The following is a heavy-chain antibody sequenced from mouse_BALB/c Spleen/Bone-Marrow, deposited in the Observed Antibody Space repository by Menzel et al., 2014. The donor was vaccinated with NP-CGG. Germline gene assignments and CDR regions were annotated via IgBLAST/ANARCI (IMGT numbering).Heavy chain of an antibody. D-gene: IGHD1-1*01. CDR1: GYSFTSYW. Sequence: VKLMESGPQLVRPGAPVKISCKASGYSFTSYWMHWVKQRPGQGLEWIGMIDPSDSETRLNQKFKVKATLTVDKSSRTAYMQLSSPTSEDSALYYCSYGSRAYWGQGTLVTVSA. V-gene: IGHV1S127*01. CDR3: SYGSRAY. J-gene: IGHJ3*01. CDR2: IDPSDSET.